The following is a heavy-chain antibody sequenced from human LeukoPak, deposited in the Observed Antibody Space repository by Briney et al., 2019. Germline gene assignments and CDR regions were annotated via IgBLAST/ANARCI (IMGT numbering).Heavy chain of an antibody. CDR1: GGSISSYY. Sequence: SETLSLTCTVSGGSISSYYWSWIRLPAGKGLEWIGRIYTSGSTNYNPSLKSRVTMSVDTSKNQFSLKLSSVTAADTAVYYCAREAYYYDSSGQNTLGYWGQGTLVTVSS. CDR2: IYTSGST. V-gene: IGHV4-4*07. CDR3: AREAYYYDSSGQNTLGY. D-gene: IGHD3-22*01. J-gene: IGHJ4*02.